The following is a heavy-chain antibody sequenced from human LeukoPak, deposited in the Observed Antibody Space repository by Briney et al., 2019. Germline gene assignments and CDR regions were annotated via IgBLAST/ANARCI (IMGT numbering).Heavy chain of an antibody. CDR1: GGSFSGYY. CDR2: INHSGSA. V-gene: IGHV4-34*01. CDR3: ARVFAPDSSGHYLGVAADY. D-gene: IGHD3-22*01. J-gene: IGHJ4*02. Sequence: NPSETLSLTCAVYGGSFSGYYWSWIRQPPGKGLEWIGEINHSGSANYNPSLKSRVTISVDTSKNQFSLKLSSVTAADTAVYYCARVFAPDSSGHYLGVAADYWGQGTLVTVSS.